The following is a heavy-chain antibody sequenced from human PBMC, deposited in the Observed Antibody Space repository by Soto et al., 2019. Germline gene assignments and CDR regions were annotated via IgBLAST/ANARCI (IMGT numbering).Heavy chain of an antibody. V-gene: IGHV1-69*12. D-gene: IGHD3-10*01. CDR3: ARGPSVLLWFGETAFGGMDV. Sequence: QVQLVQSGAEVKKPGSSVKVSCKASGGTFSSYAISWVRQAPGQGLEWMGGIIPIFGTANYAQKFQGRVTITADESTSTAYMELSSLRSEDTAVYYCARGPSVLLWFGETAFGGMDVWGQGTTVTVSS. CDR1: GGTFSSYA. CDR2: IIPIFGTA. J-gene: IGHJ6*02.